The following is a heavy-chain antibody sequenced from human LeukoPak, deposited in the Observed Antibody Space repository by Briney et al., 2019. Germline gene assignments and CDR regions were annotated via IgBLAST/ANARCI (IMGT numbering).Heavy chain of an antibody. CDR2: INSDGSST. D-gene: IGHD3-22*01. V-gene: IGHV3-74*01. Sequence: PGGSLRLSRAASGFTFSSYWMHWVRQAPGKGLVWVSRINSDGSSTSYADSVKGRFTISRDNAKNTLYLQMNSLRAEDTAVYYCARDYYDSSGYYRNDDAFDIWGQGTMVTVSS. J-gene: IGHJ3*02. CDR1: GFTFSSYW. CDR3: ARDYYDSSGYYRNDDAFDI.